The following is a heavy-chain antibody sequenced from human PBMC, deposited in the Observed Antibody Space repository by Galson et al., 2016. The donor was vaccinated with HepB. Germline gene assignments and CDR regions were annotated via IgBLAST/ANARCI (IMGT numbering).Heavy chain of an antibody. D-gene: IGHD3-22*01. J-gene: IGHJ3*02. CDR2: ISWNSGSI. CDR1: GFTLDHYA. V-gene: IGHV3-9*01. Sequence: SLRLSCAASGFTLDHYAMHWVRQAPGKGLEWVSGISWNSGSIGYADSVKGRFTISRDNAKNSLYLQMNSLRAGDTALYYCAKGSGAYYYDSSGYRRNAFDIWGQGTMFTVSS. CDR3: AKGSGAYYYDSSGYRRNAFDI.